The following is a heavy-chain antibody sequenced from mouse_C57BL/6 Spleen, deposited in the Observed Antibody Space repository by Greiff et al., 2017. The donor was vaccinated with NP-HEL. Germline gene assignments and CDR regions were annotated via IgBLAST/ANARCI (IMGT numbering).Heavy chain of an antibody. Sequence: EVQLQQSGAELVKPGASVKLSCTASGFNIKDYYMHWVKQRTEQGLEWIGRIDPEDGETKYAPKFQGKATITADTSSNTAYLQLSSLTSEDTAVYYCARSGIPEYYFDYWGQGTTLTVSS. CDR3: ARSGIPEYYFDY. CDR1: GFNIKDYY. D-gene: IGHD3-1*01. V-gene: IGHV14-2*01. J-gene: IGHJ2*01. CDR2: IDPEDGET.